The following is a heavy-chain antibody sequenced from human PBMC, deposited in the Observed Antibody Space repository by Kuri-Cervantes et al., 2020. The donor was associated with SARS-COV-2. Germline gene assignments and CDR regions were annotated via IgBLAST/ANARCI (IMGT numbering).Heavy chain of an antibody. CDR2: ISSKSTET. Sequence: LSLTCAASGFTFIDHYMNWVRQAPGKGLEWVSYISSKSTETNYADSVKGRFTISRDNAKSLVYLQLDSLRIEDTAIYYCAKDRVGVQDFWGQGTLVTV. CDR1: GFTFIDHY. D-gene: IGHD2-21*01. V-gene: IGHV3-11*06. J-gene: IGHJ4*02. CDR3: AKDRVGVQDF.